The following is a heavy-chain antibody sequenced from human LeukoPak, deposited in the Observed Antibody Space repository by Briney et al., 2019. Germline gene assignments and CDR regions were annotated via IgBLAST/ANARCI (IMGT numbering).Heavy chain of an antibody. CDR1: GGSIISASYY. Sequence: SETLSLTCTVSGGSIISASYYWGWIRQPPGKGLEWIGSIYYSGSTYYNPSLKSRVTISVDTSKNQFSLKLSSVTAADTAVYYCATFLGVVPAAKGVVDPWGQGTLVTVSS. V-gene: IGHV4-39*07. J-gene: IGHJ5*02. CDR3: ATFLGVVPAAKGVVDP. D-gene: IGHD2-2*01. CDR2: IYYSGST.